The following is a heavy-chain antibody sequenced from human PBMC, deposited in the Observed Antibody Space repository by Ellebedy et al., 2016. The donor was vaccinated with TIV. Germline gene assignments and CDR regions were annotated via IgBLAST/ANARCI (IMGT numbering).Heavy chain of an antibody. CDR2: ISFDGTGE. Sequence: GESLKISCAASGVVFSTAIMHWVRQTPGRGLEWVAVISFDGTGEQYAGSVRGRFKISRDNSKNMVFLEMNSLGAEDTALYFCAREGHTSGHCGDFEHWGPGTLVTVSS. D-gene: IGHD6-19*01. CDR3: AREGHTSGHCGDFEH. V-gene: IGHV3-30*17. J-gene: IGHJ5*02. CDR1: GVVFSTAI.